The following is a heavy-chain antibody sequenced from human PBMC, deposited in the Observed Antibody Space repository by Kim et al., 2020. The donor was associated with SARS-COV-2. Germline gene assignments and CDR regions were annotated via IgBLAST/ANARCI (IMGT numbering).Heavy chain of an antibody. J-gene: IGHJ6*02. Sequence: GRVTISRDNSKNSLYLQMNSLRTEDTALYYCAKDRLILEWLSTYYYYGMDVWGQGTTVTVSS. D-gene: IGHD3-3*01. CDR3: AKDRLILEWLSTYYYYGMDV. V-gene: IGHV3-43*01.